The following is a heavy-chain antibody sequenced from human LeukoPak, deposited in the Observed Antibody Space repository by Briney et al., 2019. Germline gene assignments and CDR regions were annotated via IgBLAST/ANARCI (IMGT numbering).Heavy chain of an antibody. CDR3: ARGIFLTGYFR. Sequence: SETLSLTCAVSGGSISSSNWWSWVRQPPGKGLEWIGEIYHSGSTNYNPSLKSRVTISVGKSKNQFSLKLSSVTAADTAVYYCARGIFLTGYFRWGQGTLVTVSS. CDR2: IYHSGST. J-gene: IGHJ4*02. CDR1: GGSISSSNW. V-gene: IGHV4-4*02. D-gene: IGHD3-9*01.